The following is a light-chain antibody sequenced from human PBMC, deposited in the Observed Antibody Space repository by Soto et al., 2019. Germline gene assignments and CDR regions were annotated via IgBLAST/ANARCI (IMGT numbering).Light chain of an antibody. J-gene: IGKJ3*01. Sequence: EVVLTQSPGTLSLSPGARATLSCRASQSVNDNHLAWYQQKGGQAPRLLIYGASTRATGVPERFSGSGVGTSYSLIIIILEPEDFALYYCQLYGCSPTRGTFGPGTTVEI. CDR1: QSVNDNH. CDR3: QLYGCSPTRGT. CDR2: GAS. V-gene: IGKV3-20*01.